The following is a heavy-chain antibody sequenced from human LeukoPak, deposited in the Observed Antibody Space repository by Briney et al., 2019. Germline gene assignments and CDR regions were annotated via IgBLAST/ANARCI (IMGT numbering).Heavy chain of an antibody. CDR2: IYHSGST. D-gene: IGHD3-3*01. CDR3: ARGSEGDYDFWSGFRFDY. CDR1: GGSISSSYYY. Sequence: SETLSLTCTVSGGSISSSYYYWGWIRQPPGKGLEWIGYIYHSGSTYYNPSLKSRVTISVDRSKNQFSLKLSSVTAADTAVYYCARGSEGDYDFWSGFRFDYWGQGTLVTVSS. J-gene: IGHJ4*02. V-gene: IGHV4-30-2*01.